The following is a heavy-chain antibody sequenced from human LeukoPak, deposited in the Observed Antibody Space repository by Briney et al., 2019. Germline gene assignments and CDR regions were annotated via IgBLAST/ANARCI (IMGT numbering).Heavy chain of an antibody. CDR1: GYSSTNYG. CDR2: IHIYRGNT. Sequence: ASVTVSCKASGYSSTNYGISWVRQAPGQGLEWMGWIHIYRGNTNYAQKFQGRVTMTTDTSTSTVYMEVRGLRSDDTAMYYCARDVGITVADSFDPWGQGTLVTVSS. CDR3: ARDVGITVADSFDP. D-gene: IGHD6-13*01. V-gene: IGHV1-18*01. J-gene: IGHJ5*02.